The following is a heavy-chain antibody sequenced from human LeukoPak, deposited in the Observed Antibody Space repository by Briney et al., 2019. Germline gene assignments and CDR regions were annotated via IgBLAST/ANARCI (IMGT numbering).Heavy chain of an antibody. CDR3: ARGDSSALVDL. Sequence: SAVNVSYKASVGTFRSYAISWVRQPPAKGRGWRGGIITIFGTANYAQNFQGRVTITADESTSTAYMELSSLRSEDTAVYYCARGDSSALVDLWGQGTLVTVS. D-gene: IGHD3-22*01. CDR1: VGTFRSYA. CDR2: IITIFGTA. J-gene: IGHJ4*02. V-gene: IGHV1-69*01.